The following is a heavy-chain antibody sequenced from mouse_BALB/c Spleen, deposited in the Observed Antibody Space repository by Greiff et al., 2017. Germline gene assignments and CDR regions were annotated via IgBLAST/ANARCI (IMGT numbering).Heavy chain of an antibody. CDR2: ISSGGGST. J-gene: IGHJ1*01. Sequence: DVMLVESGGGLVKPGGSLKLSCAASGFAFSSYDMSWVRQTPEKRLEWVAYISSGGGSTYYPDTVKGRFTISRDNAKNTLYLQMSSLKSEDTAMYYCARPDGNYWYFDVWGAGTTVTVSS. CDR1: GFAFSSYD. V-gene: IGHV5-12-1*01. CDR3: ARPDGNYWYFDV. D-gene: IGHD2-1*01.